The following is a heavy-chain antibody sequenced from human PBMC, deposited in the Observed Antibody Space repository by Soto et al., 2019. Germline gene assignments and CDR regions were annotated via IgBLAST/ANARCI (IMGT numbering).Heavy chain of an antibody. V-gene: IGHV3-66*01. D-gene: IGHD5-12*01. CDR2: IYSTNNT. CDR3: ARASIVSTMGGWLDP. J-gene: IGHJ5*02. CDR1: GFTVSGNY. Sequence: EVQLVESGGGSVQAGGSLRLSCAASGFTVSGNYMAWVRQAPGKGLEWVSIIYSTNNTYYADFVKGRFTMSRDNSKTTMWLQMNSLRAEDTAVYYCARASIVSTMGGWLDPWGQGARVIVSS.